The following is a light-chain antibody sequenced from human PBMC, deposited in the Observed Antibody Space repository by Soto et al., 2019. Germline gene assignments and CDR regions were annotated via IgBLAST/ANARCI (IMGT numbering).Light chain of an antibody. V-gene: IGKV1-9*01. Sequence: DIQLTQSPSFLSASVGDRVTITCRASQDISNYLAWYQQKAGKAPKLLTYAASTLQRGVPSRFSDSRSGTEFTLTISSLQPQDFASYDSQHLMCYPLSSDGGTQVEIK. CDR3: QHLMCYPLS. J-gene: IGKJ4*01. CDR1: QDISNY. CDR2: AAS.